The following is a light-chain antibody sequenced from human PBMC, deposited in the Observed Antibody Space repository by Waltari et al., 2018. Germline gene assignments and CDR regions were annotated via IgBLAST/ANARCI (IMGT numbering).Light chain of an antibody. V-gene: IGLV4-69*01. Sequence: QLVLTQSPSASASLGASVKLTCTLSSGHSSYAIAWHQQQPEKGPRYLMKLNSDGSHRKGDRIPDRFSGSSSGAERYLTISSLQSEDEADYYCQTWGTGIGVFGGGTKLTVL. CDR1: SGHSSYA. CDR2: LNSDGSH. CDR3: QTWGTGIGV. J-gene: IGLJ2*01.